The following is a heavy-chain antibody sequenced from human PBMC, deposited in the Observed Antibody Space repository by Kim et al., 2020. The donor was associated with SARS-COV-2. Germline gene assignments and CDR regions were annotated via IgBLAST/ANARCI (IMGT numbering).Heavy chain of an antibody. V-gene: IGHV4-59*13. D-gene: IGHD3-22*01. CDR3: AREVVGFNYYDSYYFDY. CDR2: IYYSGST. CDR1: GGSISSYY. J-gene: IGHJ4*02. Sequence: SETLSLTCTVSGGSISSYYWSWIRQPPGKGLEWIGYIYYSGSTNYNPSLKSRVTISVDTSKNQFSLKLSSVTAADTAVYYCAREVVGFNYYDSYYFDYWGQGTLGTVSS.